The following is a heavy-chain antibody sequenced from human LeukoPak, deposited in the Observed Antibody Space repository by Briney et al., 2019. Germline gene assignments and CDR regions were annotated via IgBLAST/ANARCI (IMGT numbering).Heavy chain of an antibody. Sequence: GGSLRLSCAASGFIFDNFGMSWVRQAPGKGLEWVSALSATGGSAYCAASAQGRFTTSRDNSKNILYLEMNSLRVDDTAVYYCAKEENGGYNWFDPWGQGTLVTVSS. V-gene: IGHV3-23*01. CDR1: GFIFDNFG. J-gene: IGHJ5*02. CDR3: AKEENGGYNWFDP. CDR2: LSATGGSA. D-gene: IGHD3-16*01.